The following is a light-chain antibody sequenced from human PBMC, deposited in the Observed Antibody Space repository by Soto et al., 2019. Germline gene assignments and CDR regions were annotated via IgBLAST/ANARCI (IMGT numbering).Light chain of an antibody. J-gene: IGLJ3*02. V-gene: IGLV1-44*01. CDR1: TSNIGINT. Sequence: QSVLTQSPSASGTPGQRVTISCSGSTSNIGINTVNWYLQLPGTAPKLLIYSNNQRPSGVPNRFSGSKSGTSASLAISGLQSEDEADFYCAAWDDSLNGWVFGGGTKLTVL. CDR3: AAWDDSLNGWV. CDR2: SNN.